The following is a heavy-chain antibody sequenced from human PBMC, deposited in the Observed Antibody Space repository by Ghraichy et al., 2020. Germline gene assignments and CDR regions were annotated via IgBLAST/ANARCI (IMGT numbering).Heavy chain of an antibody. CDR3: ARAVVVSGFWYFDL. D-gene: IGHD2-2*01. V-gene: IGHV4-61*01. J-gene: IGHJ2*01. CDR2: IYYSGST. CDR1: GGSVSSGSYY. Sequence: SETLSLTCTVSGGSVSSGSYYWSWIRQPPGKGLEWIGYIYYSGSTNYNPSLKSRVTISVDTSKNQFSLKLSSVTAADTAVYYCARAVVVSGFWYFDLWGRGTLVTVSS.